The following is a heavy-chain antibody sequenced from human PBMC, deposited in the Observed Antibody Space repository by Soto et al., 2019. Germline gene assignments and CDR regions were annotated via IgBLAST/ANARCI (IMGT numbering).Heavy chain of an antibody. CDR2: INPSGGST. CDR1: GYTFTSYY. Sequence: ASVKVSCKASGYTFTSYYMHWVRQAPGQGLEWMGIINPSGGSTSYAQKFQGRVTMTRDTSTSTVYMELSSLRSEDTAVHYCARAIFGYSDSSGLWRNWGQGTLVTVSS. J-gene: IGHJ4*02. CDR3: ARAIFGYSDSSGLWRN. V-gene: IGHV1-46*01. D-gene: IGHD3-22*01.